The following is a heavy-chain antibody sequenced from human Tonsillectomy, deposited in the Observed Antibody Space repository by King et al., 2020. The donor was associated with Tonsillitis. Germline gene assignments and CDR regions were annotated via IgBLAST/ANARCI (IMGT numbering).Heavy chain of an antibody. J-gene: IGHJ3*01. Sequence: VQLVESGGGVVQPGRSLRLSCEAFEFSFNLYAMHWVRQAPGKGLEWVAVISYDGSNTYYADSVKGRFTISRDNSKNTLYLQMNSLRPEDTAVFYCARDPDYSTSWRKDAFDFWGQGTLVTVSS. D-gene: IGHD6-13*01. CDR1: EFSFNLYA. CDR3: ARDPDYSTSWRKDAFDF. V-gene: IGHV3-30-3*01. CDR2: ISYDGSNT.